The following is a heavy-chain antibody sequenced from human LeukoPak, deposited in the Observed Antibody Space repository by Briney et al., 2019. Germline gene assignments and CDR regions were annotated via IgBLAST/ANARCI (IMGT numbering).Heavy chain of an antibody. CDR1: GFTFSSYW. CDR3: VRGYGGNTFDY. V-gene: IGHV3-74*01. J-gene: IGHJ4*02. CDR2: LNSDGSST. Sequence: GGSLRLSCAASGFTFSSYWMHWVRQAPGKGLVWVSRLNSDGSSTIYADAVKGRYTISRDNAKNTLYLQMNSLRAEDTAVYYCVRGYGGNTFDYWGQGTLATVSS. D-gene: IGHD4/OR15-4a*01.